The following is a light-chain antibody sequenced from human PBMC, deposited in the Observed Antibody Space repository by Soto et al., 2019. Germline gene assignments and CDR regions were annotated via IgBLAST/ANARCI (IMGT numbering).Light chain of an antibody. CDR1: QDIRKY. J-gene: IGKJ3*01. Sequence: DIQMTQSPSSLSASVGDRVTITCRASQDIRKYLSWYQQKPGRAPKLLIYGASNLETGVPARFTGSGVGTDFTFTISSLQPDDIATYYCQHYDHLPPFTFGPGTKVAIK. CDR3: QHYDHLPPFT. CDR2: GAS. V-gene: IGKV1-33*01.